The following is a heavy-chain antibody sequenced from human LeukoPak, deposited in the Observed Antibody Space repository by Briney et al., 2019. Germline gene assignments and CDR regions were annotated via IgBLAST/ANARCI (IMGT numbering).Heavy chain of an antibody. D-gene: IGHD3-22*01. J-gene: IGHJ4*02. CDR1: GGSFSGYY. Sequence: SETLSLTCAVYGGSFSGYYWSWIRQPPGKGLEWIGEINHSGSTNYSPSLKSRVTISVDTSKNQFSLKLSSVTAADTAVYYCARGPQIVVVIHPFDYWGQGTLVTVSS. CDR2: INHSGST. CDR3: ARGPQIVVVIHPFDY. V-gene: IGHV4-34*01.